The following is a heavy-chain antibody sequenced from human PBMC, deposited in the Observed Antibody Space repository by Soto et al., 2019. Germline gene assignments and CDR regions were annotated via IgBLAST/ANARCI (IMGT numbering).Heavy chain of an antibody. CDR1: GFRFSSYW. CDR2: INQDTSYR. CDR3: AKVGYNDWDFDR. Sequence: EVQVVESGGGLVQPGGSLRLSCVASGFRFSSYWMTWVRQAPGKGLEWVAIINQDTSYRYYVDSVEGRFTISRDNAKSSVYLQMNSLRAEDTALYYCAKVGYNDWDFDRWGQGTLVTVS. V-gene: IGHV3-7*01. D-gene: IGHD3-16*01. J-gene: IGHJ4*02.